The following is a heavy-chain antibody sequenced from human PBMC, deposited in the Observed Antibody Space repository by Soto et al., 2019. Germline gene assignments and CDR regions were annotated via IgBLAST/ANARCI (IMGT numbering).Heavy chain of an antibody. CDR1: GGSISDYY. CDR2: IYYSGST. J-gene: IGHJ6*03. Sequence: PSETLSLTCTVSGGSISDYYWSWIRQPPGKGLEWIGYIYYSGSTNYNPSLKSRVTISVDTSKNQFSLKLSSVTAADTAVYYCVRTPLYGDYGKYYYYYYMDVWGKGTTVTVSS. D-gene: IGHD4-17*01. V-gene: IGHV4-59*08. CDR3: VRTPLYGDYGKYYYYYYMDV.